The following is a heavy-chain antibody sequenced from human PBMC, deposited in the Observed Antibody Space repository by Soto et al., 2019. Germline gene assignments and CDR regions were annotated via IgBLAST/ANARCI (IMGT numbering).Heavy chain of an antibody. CDR3: ARGDCKTSCYIGF. V-gene: IGHV3-48*03. J-gene: IGHJ4*02. Sequence: ESVGGLVQPGGSLRLSCAASGFGFSNYEMNWVRQAPGKGLEWVSYITSSGGATMYADSVKGRFTISRDNAKDSLYLQMNSLRVEDTAVYYCARGDCKTSCYIGFWGQGALVTVSS. D-gene: IGHD2-2*02. CDR1: GFGFSNYE. CDR2: ITSSGGAT.